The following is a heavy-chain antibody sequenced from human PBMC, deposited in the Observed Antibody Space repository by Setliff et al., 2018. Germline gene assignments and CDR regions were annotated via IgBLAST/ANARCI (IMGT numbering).Heavy chain of an antibody. D-gene: IGHD3-3*01. J-gene: IGHJ6*03. CDR3: ARMSGFQYMDV. CDR2: IYYTGIT. Sequence: SETLSLTCAAYGGTFSDYYWTWIRQPPGKGLEWIGNIYYTGITYYNPSLKSRVTISLDTSNNQFSLSLSSVTAADTAVYYCARMSGFQYMDVWGKGTTVTAP. V-gene: IGHV4-34*01. CDR1: GGTFSDYY.